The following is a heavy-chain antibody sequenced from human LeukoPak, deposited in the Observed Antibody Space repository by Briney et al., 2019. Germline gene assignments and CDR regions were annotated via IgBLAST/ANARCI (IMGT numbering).Heavy chain of an antibody. D-gene: IGHD4-17*01. J-gene: IGHJ4*01. V-gene: IGHV3-53*01. Sequence: GGSLRLSCTVSGFTLVADYMNGVRPAPGRGREWVSVIYTVVETFYADSVKSRFTISRDNSKNIVYIKMHSLTTDDTAVYYCARERVTVTTFPKRGSRRSYYFDYWGHGTLVTVSS. CDR2: IYTVVET. CDR1: GFTLVADY. CDR3: ARERVTVTTFPKRGSRRSYYFDY.